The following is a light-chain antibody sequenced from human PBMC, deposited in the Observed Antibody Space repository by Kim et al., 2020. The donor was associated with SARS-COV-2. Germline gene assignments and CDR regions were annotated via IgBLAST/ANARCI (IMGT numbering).Light chain of an antibody. Sequence: DIQVTQSPSSVSASVGDRVTITCRASQGISTWLAWYQQTPGKAPKLLIYAASSLQSGVPSRFSGSGSGTDFTLTINNLQPEDSATYYCQQAHNFPPAFGQGTKVDIK. V-gene: IGKV1-12*01. CDR2: AAS. CDR1: QGISTW. J-gene: IGKJ1*01. CDR3: QQAHNFPPA.